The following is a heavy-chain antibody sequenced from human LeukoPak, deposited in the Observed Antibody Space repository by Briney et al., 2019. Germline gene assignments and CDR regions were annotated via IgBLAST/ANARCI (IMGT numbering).Heavy chain of an antibody. V-gene: IGHV4-39*01. D-gene: IGHD3-16*01. J-gene: IGHJ4*02. CDR2: IYYSGST. Sequence: TSETLSLTCTASGSSISSGGYYWGWIRQPPGKGLEWIGSIYYSGSTYYNPSLKSRVTISVDTSKNQFSLKLSSVTAADTAVYYCASPGGGPTDYWGQGTLVTVSS. CDR1: GSSISSGGYY. CDR3: ASPGGGPTDY.